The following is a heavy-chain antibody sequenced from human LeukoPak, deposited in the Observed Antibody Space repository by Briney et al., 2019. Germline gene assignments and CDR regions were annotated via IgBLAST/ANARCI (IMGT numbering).Heavy chain of an antibody. V-gene: IGHV1-69*01. CDR3: VSQYSSSWYEGVNYFDY. CDR1: GGTFSSYA. J-gene: IGHJ4*02. Sequence: SVKVSCTASGGTFSSYAISWVRQAPGQGLEWMGGIIPIFGTANYAQKFQGRVTITADESTSTVYMELSSLRSEDTAVYYCVSQYSSSWYEGVNYFDYWGQGTLVTVSS. D-gene: IGHD6-13*01. CDR2: IIPIFGTA.